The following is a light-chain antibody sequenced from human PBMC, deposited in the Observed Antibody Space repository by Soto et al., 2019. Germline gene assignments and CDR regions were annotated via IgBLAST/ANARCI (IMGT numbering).Light chain of an antibody. CDR1: QSVSSSY. CDR2: GAS. CDR3: QQYGNSQLT. J-gene: IGKJ4*01. V-gene: IGKV3-20*01. Sequence: EIVLTQSPGTLSLSPGERATLSCRASQSVSSSYLAWYQHKPGQAPRLLIYGASSRATGIPDRFSGSVSGTDFTLTISRLEPEDFAVYYCQQYGNSQLTFGGGTKVEIK.